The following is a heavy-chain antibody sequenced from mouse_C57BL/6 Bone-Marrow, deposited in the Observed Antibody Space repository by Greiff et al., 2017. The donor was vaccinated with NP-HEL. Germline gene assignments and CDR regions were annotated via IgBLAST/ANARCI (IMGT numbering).Heavy chain of an antibody. J-gene: IGHJ4*01. CDR2: IYPGSGST. D-gene: IGHD3-2*02. CDR1: GYTFTSYW. CDR3: ASRDSSGSYAMDY. Sequence: QVQLQQPGAELVKPGASVKMSCKASGYTFTSYWITWVKQRPGQGLEWIGDIYPGSGSTNYNEKFKSKATLTVDTSSSTAYMQLSSLTSEDSAVYYCASRDSSGSYAMDYWGQGTSVTVSS. V-gene: IGHV1-55*01.